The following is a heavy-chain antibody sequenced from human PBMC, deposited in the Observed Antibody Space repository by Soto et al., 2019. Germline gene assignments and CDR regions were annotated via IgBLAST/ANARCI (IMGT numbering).Heavy chain of an antibody. D-gene: IGHD6-19*01. Sequence: QLQLQESGPGLVKPSETLSLTCTVSGDSVSSSNYYWGWIRQPPGKGLEWIGSVYYSGSTYYNPSLKSRVTMSVHTSKNQFSLKLSSVTAADAAAYYCARHPTFSGWEYYFDYWGQGTPVTVSS. CDR2: VYYSGST. CDR1: GDSVSSSNYY. CDR3: ARHPTFSGWEYYFDY. J-gene: IGHJ4*02. V-gene: IGHV4-39*01.